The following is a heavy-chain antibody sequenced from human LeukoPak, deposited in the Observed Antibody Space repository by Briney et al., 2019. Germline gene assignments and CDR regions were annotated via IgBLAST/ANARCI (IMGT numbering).Heavy chain of an antibody. Sequence: PSETLSLTCTVSGGSISSYYWSWIRQPPGKGLEWIGYIYYSGSTNHNPSLKSRVTISVDTSKNQFSLKLSSVTAADTAVYYCARALKSTTGTTYFDYWGQGTLVTVSS. CDR1: GGSISSYY. J-gene: IGHJ4*02. CDR2: IYYSGST. CDR3: ARALKSTTGTTYFDY. D-gene: IGHD1-1*01. V-gene: IGHV4-59*01.